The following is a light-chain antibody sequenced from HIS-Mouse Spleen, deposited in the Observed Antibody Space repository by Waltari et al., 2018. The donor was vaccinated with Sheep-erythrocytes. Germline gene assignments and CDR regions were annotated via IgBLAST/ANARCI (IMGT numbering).Light chain of an antibody. CDR2: EVQ. J-gene: IGLJ3*02. CDR1: SSDVGGYNY. CDR3: SSYAGSNNWV. V-gene: IGLV2-8*01. Sequence: QSALTQPPSASGSPGQSVTIPCTGTSSDVGGYNYVSWYQQHPRKAPKLNIYEVQPRPPGVPVRFSGSKSGTTASLTVSGRQAEDEADYYCSSYAGSNNWVFGGGTKLTVL.